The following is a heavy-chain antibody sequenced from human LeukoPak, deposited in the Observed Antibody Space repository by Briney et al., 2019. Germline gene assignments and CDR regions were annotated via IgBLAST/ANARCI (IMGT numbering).Heavy chain of an antibody. Sequence: PSETLSLTCTVSGGSISSYYWSWIGQPAGKGLEWIGRIYTSGSTNYNPSLKSRVTMSVDTSKNQFSLKLSSVTAADTAVYYCARGYGYCSGGSCPWWFDPWGQGTLVTVSS. CDR3: ARGYGYCSGGSCPWWFDP. V-gene: IGHV4-4*07. CDR2: IYTSGST. D-gene: IGHD2-15*01. J-gene: IGHJ5*02. CDR1: GGSISSYY.